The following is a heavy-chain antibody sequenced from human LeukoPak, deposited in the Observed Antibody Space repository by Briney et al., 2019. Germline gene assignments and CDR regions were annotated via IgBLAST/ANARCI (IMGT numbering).Heavy chain of an antibody. V-gene: IGHV1-8*03. CDR3: ARAELERESAFDI. CDR1: GYTFTSYD. Sequence: GASVKVSCKASGYTFTSYDINWVRQATGQGLEWMGWMNPNSGNTGYAQKFQGRVTITRNTSISTAYMELSSLRSEDTAVYYCARAELERESAFDIWGQGTMVTVSS. D-gene: IGHD1-1*01. CDR2: MNPNSGNT. J-gene: IGHJ3*02.